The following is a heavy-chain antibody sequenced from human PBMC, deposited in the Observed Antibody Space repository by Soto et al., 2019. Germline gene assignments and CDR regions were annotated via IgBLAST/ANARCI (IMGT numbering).Heavy chain of an antibody. J-gene: IGHJ6*02. CDR1: GGTFSIYA. CDR3: AGEYNWNSIYYGMDV. Sequence: QVQLVQSGAEVKKPGSSVKVSCKASGGTFSIYAISWVRQAPGQGPEWMGGITPIFGTANYAQKFQGRVTITADESTNTAYMELSSLRSEDTAVYCCAGEYNWNSIYYGMDVWGQGTTVTVSS. D-gene: IGHD1-7*01. CDR2: ITPIFGTA. V-gene: IGHV1-69*01.